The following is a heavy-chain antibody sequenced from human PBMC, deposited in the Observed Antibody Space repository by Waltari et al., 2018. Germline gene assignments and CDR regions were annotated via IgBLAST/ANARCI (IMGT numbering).Heavy chain of an antibody. CDR3: TTVIPGVPFDAFDI. Sequence: EVQLVESGGGLVKPGGSLRLSCAASGFTFSNAWMNWVRQAPGKGLEWVGRIKSKTDGGTTDYAAPVKGRFTIARDDSKNTLYLQMNSLKTEDTAVYYCTTVIPGVPFDAFDIWGQGTMVTVSS. J-gene: IGHJ3*02. D-gene: IGHD3-10*01. V-gene: IGHV3-15*07. CDR1: GFTFSNAW. CDR2: IKSKTDGGTT.